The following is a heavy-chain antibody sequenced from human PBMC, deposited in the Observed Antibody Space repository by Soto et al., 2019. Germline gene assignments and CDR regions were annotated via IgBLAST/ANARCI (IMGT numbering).Heavy chain of an antibody. Sequence: SETLSLTCSVSGGSISGSYWSWIRQSPGKGLEWLGYVYYTGSTNYSPSLRSRVSISVDTSKNEFSLGLSSVTAADTAVYFCARSVAVPGAHIDYWGQGTQVTVSS. J-gene: IGHJ4*02. CDR2: VYYTGST. V-gene: IGHV4-59*01. CDR3: ARSVAVPGAHIDY. D-gene: IGHD6-19*01. CDR1: GGSISGSY.